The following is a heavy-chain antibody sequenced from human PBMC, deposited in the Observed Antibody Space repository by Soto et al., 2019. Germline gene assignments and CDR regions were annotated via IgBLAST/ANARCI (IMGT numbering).Heavy chain of an antibody. CDR3: ARDPRKTSVTTSVDY. D-gene: IGHD4-17*01. CDR1: GFPFSDHA. Sequence: QVQLVGSGGGVVQPGTSLRLSCEASGFPFSDHAMHWVRQAPGKGLEWVAVIWYDGSNEYYGDSVKGRFTISRDNSKNTLYLQMNSLRAEDTAMYYCARDPRKTSVTTSVDYWGQGTLVTVSS. J-gene: IGHJ4*02. CDR2: IWYDGSNE. V-gene: IGHV3-33*01.